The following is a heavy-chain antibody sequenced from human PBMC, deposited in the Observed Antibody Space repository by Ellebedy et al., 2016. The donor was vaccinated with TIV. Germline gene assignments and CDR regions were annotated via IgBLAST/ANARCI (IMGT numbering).Heavy chain of an antibody. Sequence: MPSETLSLTCAVSGGSISSGNWWTWVRQPPGKGLEWIGEIYHSGNTHYNPSLKSRLTISVDKSKNQFSLRLSSVTAADTAIYYCASVGPCIPGVDWGQGTLVIVSS. CDR2: IYHSGNT. V-gene: IGHV4-4*02. CDR1: GGSISSGNW. J-gene: IGHJ4*02. CDR3: ASVGPCIPGVD. D-gene: IGHD6-13*01.